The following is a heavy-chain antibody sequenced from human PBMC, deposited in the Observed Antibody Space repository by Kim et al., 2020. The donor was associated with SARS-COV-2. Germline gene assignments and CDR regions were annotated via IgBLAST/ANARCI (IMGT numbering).Heavy chain of an antibody. CDR2: IYSGGST. CDR3: ARGGGAGTIYYYYYGMDV. J-gene: IGHJ6*02. Sequence: GGSLRLSCAASGFTVSSNYMSWVRQAPGKGLEWVSIIYSGGSTYYADYVKGRFTISRHNSKNTLYLQMNSLRAEDTAVYYCARGGGAGTIYYYYYGMDVWGQGTTVTVSS. CDR1: GFTVSSNY. D-gene: IGHD1-7*01. V-gene: IGHV3-53*04.